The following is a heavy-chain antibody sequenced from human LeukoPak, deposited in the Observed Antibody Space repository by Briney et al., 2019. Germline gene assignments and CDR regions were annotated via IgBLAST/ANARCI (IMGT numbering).Heavy chain of an antibody. Sequence: GGSLRLSCAASGFTFSTYTMNWVRQAPGKGLEWVSSISSSGSFIAYSDSVKGRFTISRDNAKNTLYLQMNSLRAEDTAVYYCARSSGRWTYSNFLENYYGMDVWGQGTTVTVYS. D-gene: IGHD4-11*01. CDR3: ARSSGRWTYSNFLENYYGMDV. J-gene: IGHJ6*01. CDR1: GFTFSTYT. CDR2: ISSSGSFI. V-gene: IGHV3-21*01.